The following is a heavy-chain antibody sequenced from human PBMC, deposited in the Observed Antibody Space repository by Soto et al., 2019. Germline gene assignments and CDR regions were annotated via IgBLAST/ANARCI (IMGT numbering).Heavy chain of an antibody. D-gene: IGHD4-17*01. Sequence: QLQLQESGPGLVKPSDTLSLTCTVSGGSIISSNSYWGWIRQPPGEGLEWIGTIYYSGSTYHNPSLKSRVTMSVDTSKNQLSLKLTSVTAADTAVYYCGRAQYGDYHVSWLDPWGQGTLVTVSS. CDR3: GRAQYGDYHVSWLDP. J-gene: IGHJ5*02. V-gene: IGHV4-39*01. CDR1: GGSIISSNSY. CDR2: IYYSGST.